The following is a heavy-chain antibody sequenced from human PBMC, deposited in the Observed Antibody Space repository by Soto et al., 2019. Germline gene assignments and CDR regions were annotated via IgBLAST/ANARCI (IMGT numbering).Heavy chain of an antibody. CDR3: ARGGAGIAPAGMNWFDP. D-gene: IGHD6-13*01. J-gene: IGHJ5*02. CDR1: GYTFTGYG. V-gene: IGHV1-18*01. Sequence: QVPLVQSGAEVKEPGASVKVSCKAAGYTFTGYGISWVRQAPGQGLEWMGWISAYNGNTNYAQKLQGRVTMTTDTSTSTAYIELRSLRPDDTAVYYCARGGAGIAPAGMNWFDPWGQGTLVTVSS. CDR2: ISAYNGNT.